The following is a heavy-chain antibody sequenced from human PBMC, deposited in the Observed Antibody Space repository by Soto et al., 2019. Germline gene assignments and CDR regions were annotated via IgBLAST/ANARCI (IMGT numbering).Heavy chain of an antibody. CDR1: GGFLSESY. CDR3: VRIRYQLPSSVLWLDP. D-gene: IGHD3-16*01. Sequence: SETLSLTCAVYGGFLSESYWTWIRQPPGKGLEWIGEINHVGGTNYNPSLKSRVTTSVDTSQNQFSLRLISVTAADTAMYFCVRIRYQLPSSVLWLDPWGQGTPVTVSA. J-gene: IGHJ5*02. V-gene: IGHV4-34*01. CDR2: INHVGGT.